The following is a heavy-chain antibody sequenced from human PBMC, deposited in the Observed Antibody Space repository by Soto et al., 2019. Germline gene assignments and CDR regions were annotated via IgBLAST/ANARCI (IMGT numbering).Heavy chain of an antibody. D-gene: IGHD3-16*01. CDR1: GDSVSNDNYY. Sequence: SETLSLTCAVSGDSVSNDNYYWSWIRQPPGKGLEWIGYIYYSGTTNHNSYLKSRLSLSVDMSKNQFSLKLASVTAADTAVYFCARSQRGRTAFTFDYWGQGALVTVSS. CDR2: IYYSGTT. J-gene: IGHJ4*02. CDR3: ARSQRGRTAFTFDY. V-gene: IGHV4-61*01.